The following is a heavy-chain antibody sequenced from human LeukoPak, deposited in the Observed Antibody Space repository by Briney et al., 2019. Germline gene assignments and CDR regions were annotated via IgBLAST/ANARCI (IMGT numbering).Heavy chain of an antibody. Sequence: SETLSLTCTVSGGSISRHYWSWIRQPPGKGLEWIGYIYYSGSTNYNPSLKSRVTISVDTSKNQFSLKLSSVTAADTAVYYCARSVSEGPGTKYNWFDPWGQGTLVTVSS. CDR1: GGSISRHY. D-gene: IGHD3-10*01. J-gene: IGHJ5*02. CDR2: IYYSGST. CDR3: ARSVSEGPGTKYNWFDP. V-gene: IGHV4-59*11.